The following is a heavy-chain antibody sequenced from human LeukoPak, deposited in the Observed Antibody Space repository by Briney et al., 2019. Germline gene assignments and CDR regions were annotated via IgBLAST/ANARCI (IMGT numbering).Heavy chain of an antibody. V-gene: IGHV3-23*01. CDR3: AKGSDILTFVV. Sequence: GGSLRLSCAVSGITLSNYGMSWVRQAPGKGLEWVSAISGSGGSTYYADSVKGRFTISRDNSKNTLYLQMNSLRAEDTAVYYCAKGSDILTFVVWGQGTLVTVSS. CDR1: GITLSNYG. CDR2: ISGSGGST. D-gene: IGHD3-9*01. J-gene: IGHJ4*02.